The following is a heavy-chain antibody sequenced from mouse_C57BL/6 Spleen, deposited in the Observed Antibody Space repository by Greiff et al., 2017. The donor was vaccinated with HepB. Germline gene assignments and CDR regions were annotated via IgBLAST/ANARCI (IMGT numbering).Heavy chain of an antibody. CDR1: GFTFSSYA. V-gene: IGHV5-4*03. J-gene: IGHJ2*01. CDR3: ARVNGDGRYFDD. Sequence: EVKLQESGGGLVKPGGSLKLSCAASGFTFSSYAMSWVRQTPEKRLEWVATISDGGRYTYYPDHVKGRVTISRDNAKNNLYLQMGHLKSEDTAMYYCARVNGDGRYFDDWGQGTTLTVSS. D-gene: IGHD4-1*01. CDR2: ISDGGRYT.